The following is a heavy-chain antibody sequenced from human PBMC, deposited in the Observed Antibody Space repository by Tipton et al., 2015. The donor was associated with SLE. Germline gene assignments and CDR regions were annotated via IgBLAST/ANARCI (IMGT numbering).Heavy chain of an antibody. CDR2: IYYSGST. V-gene: IGHV4-59*01. J-gene: IGHJ4*02. Sequence: TLSLTCTVSGGSISSYYWSWIRQPPGKGLEWIGYIYYSGSTNYNPSLKSRVTISVDTSKNQFSPKLSSVTAADTAVYYCARDLDYYDSSGYPLWGQGTLVTVSS. CDR3: ARDLDYYDSSGYPL. CDR1: GGSISSYY. D-gene: IGHD3-22*01.